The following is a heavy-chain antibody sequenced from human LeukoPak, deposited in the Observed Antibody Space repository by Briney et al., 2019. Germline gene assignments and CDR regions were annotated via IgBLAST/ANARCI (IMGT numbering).Heavy chain of an antibody. CDR2: IKSKTDGGTT. CDR3: TTLVEEDYGDYGTPQGDY. CDR1: GFTFSNAR. D-gene: IGHD4-17*01. J-gene: IGHJ4*02. V-gene: IGHV3-15*01. Sequence: PGGSLRLSCAASGFTFSNARMSWVRQAPGKGLEWVGRIKSKTDGGTTDYAAPVKGRFTISRDDSKNTLYLQMNSLKTEDTAVYYCTTLVEEDYGDYGTPQGDYWGQGTLVTVSS.